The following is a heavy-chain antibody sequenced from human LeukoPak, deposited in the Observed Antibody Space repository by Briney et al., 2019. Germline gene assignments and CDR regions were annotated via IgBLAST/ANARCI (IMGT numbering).Heavy chain of an antibody. Sequence: PGGSLRLSCAASGFTVSSNYLSWVRQAPGKGLEWVSTIYSDGSTYYANSVKGRFTISRDNSKNTLYPQMNSLRAEDTAVYYCVLGYCSGVSCYHDYWGQGTLVTVSS. CDR2: IYSDGST. V-gene: IGHV3-53*01. CDR1: GFTVSSNY. D-gene: IGHD2-15*01. J-gene: IGHJ4*02. CDR3: VLGYCSGVSCYHDY.